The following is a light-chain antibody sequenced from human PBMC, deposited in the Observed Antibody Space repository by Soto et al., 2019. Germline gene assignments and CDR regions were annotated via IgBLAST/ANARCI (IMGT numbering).Light chain of an antibody. J-gene: IGKJ5*01. CDR1: QSVSSN. CDR3: QQYNNWPPT. CDR2: GAS. Sequence: EIVMTQSPATLSVSPGERATLSCRASQSVSSNLAWYQQKPCQAPRLLIHGASTRATGIPARFSGSGSGIEFTLTISSLQSEDFAVYSCQQYNNWPPTFGQGTRLEIK. V-gene: IGKV3-15*01.